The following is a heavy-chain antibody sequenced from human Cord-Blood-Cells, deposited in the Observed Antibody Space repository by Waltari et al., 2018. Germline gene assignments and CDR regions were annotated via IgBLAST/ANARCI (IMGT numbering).Heavy chain of an antibody. Sequence: QVQLQQWGAGLLKPSETLSLTCAVYGGSFSGYYWSWIRQPPGKGREWIGEINHSGSTNYNPSLKSRVTISVDTSKNQFSLKLSSVTAADMAVYYCARRPFGYDILTGYYYPEYFQHWGQGTLVTVSS. CDR3: ARRPFGYDILTGYYYPEYFQH. V-gene: IGHV4-34*01. CDR2: INHSGST. J-gene: IGHJ1*01. CDR1: GGSFSGYY. D-gene: IGHD3-9*01.